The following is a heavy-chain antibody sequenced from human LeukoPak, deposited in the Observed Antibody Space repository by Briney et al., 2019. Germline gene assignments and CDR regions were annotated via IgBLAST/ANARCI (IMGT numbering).Heavy chain of an antibody. J-gene: IGHJ4*02. D-gene: IGHD3-9*01. CDR3: AKEYYDILTGYPTNDY. V-gene: IGHV3-23*01. CDR2: ISGSGGST. Sequence: GGTLRLSCAASGFTFSSYGMSWVRQAPGKGLEWVSAISGSGGSTYYADSVKGRFTISRDNSKNTLYLQMNSLRAEDTAVYYCAKEYYDILTGYPTNDYWGQGTLVTVSS. CDR1: GFTFSSYG.